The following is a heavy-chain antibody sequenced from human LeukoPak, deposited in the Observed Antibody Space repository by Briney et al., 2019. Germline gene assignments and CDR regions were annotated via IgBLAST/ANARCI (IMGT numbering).Heavy chain of an antibody. CDR1: GFTFSSYA. D-gene: IGHD3-10*01. Sequence: PGGSLRLSCAASGFTFSSYAMHWVRQAPGKGLEWVAVISYDGSNKYYADSVKGRFTISRDNSKNTLYLQMNSLRAEDTAVYYCARGAILWFGELLPDFDYWGQGTLVTVSS. V-gene: IGHV3-30*04. CDR2: ISYDGSNK. CDR3: ARGAILWFGELLPDFDY. J-gene: IGHJ4*02.